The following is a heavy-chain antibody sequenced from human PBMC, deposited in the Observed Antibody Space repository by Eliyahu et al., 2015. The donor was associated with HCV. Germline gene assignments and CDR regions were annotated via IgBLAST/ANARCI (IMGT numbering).Heavy chain of an antibody. D-gene: IGHD6-19*01. CDR1: GGSISXSXYY. CDR2: IYYSGST. J-gene: IGHJ4*02. Sequence: QLQLQESGPGLVKPSETLSLTCTVSGGSISXSXYYWGWIRQPPGKGLEWIGSIYYSGSTYYNPSLKSRVTISVDTSKNQFSLKLSSVTAADTAVYYCARGRESQWLIGGASGHDYWGQGTLVTVSS. V-gene: IGHV4-39*01. CDR3: ARGRESQWLIGGASGHDY.